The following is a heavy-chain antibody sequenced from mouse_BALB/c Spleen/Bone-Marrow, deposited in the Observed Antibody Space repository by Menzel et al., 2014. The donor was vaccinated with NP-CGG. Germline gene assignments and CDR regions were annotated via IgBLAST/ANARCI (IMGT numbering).Heavy chain of an antibody. V-gene: IGHV14-3*02. J-gene: IGHJ2*01. CDR2: IDPANVNT. CDR1: GFNIKDTY. CDR3: ASYVYGYYFDY. D-gene: IGHD1-1*01. Sequence: VQLQQSGAELVKPGASVKLSCTASGFNIKDTYMHWVKQRPEQGLEWIGRIDPANVNTKYDPKFQGKATITADTSSNTACLQPSSLTSEDTAVYYCASYVYGYYFDYWGQGTTLTVSA.